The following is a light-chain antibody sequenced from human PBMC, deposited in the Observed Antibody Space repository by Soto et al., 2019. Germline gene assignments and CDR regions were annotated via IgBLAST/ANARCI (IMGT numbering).Light chain of an antibody. V-gene: IGKV1-39*01. J-gene: IGKJ4*01. CDR1: QNIVSY. CDR2: AAS. CDR3: QQSHSLPHT. Sequence: DIQLTQSPSSLSASGGDTVIITCRASQNIVSYLSWYQQRPGKPPNLLVYAASSLESWVPSRFSGSGSGTHFTLTISNLQPEDFETYFCQQSHSLPHTFGGGTKGQIK.